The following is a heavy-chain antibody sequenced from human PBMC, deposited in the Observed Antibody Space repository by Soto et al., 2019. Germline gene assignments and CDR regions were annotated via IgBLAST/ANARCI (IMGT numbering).Heavy chain of an antibody. J-gene: IGHJ6*02. D-gene: IGHD6-13*01. CDR3: MRTSAAGKTYYGMDV. V-gene: IGHV5-51*01. CDR2: IYPGDSDT. CDR1: GYSFTSYW. Sequence: GESLKISCKGSGYSFTSYWIGWVRQMPGKGLEWMGIIYPGDSDTRYSPSFQGQVTISADKSISTAYLQWSSLKASDTAMYYCMRTSAAGKTYYGMDVWGQGTTVTVSS.